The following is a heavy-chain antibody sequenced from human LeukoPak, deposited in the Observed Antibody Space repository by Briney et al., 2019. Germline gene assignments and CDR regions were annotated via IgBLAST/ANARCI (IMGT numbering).Heavy chain of an antibody. J-gene: IGHJ4*02. CDR3: ARLEVAGINDY. CDR2: IYYSGRT. D-gene: IGHD6-19*01. Sequence: SETLSLTCTVSGGSISSSSYYWGWIRQPPGKGLEWIGSIYYSGRTYYNPSLKSRVTISVDTSKNRFSLKLSSATAADTAVYYCARLEVAGINDYWGQGTLVTVSS. V-gene: IGHV4-39*01. CDR1: GGSISSSSYY.